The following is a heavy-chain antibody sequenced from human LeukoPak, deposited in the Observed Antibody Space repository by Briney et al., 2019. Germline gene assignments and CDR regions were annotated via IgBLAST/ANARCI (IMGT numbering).Heavy chain of an antibody. CDR1: GYTFTGYY. J-gene: IGHJ4*02. CDR3: ARDPFGDDHDFDH. D-gene: IGHD3-10*01. Sequence: ASVKVSCKASGYTFTGYYMHWVRQPPGQGLEWMGLINPNSGGTNYAQKFQGRVTMTRDTSISTAYMELSSLRSDDTAVYYCARDPFGDDHDFDHWGRGTPLTVSS. V-gene: IGHV1-2*02. CDR2: INPNSGGT.